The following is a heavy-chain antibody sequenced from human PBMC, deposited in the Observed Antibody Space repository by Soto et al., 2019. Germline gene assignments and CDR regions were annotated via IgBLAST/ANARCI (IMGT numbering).Heavy chain of an antibody. CDR1: GGSFSENY. V-gene: IGHV4-59*03. J-gene: IGHJ4*02. CDR2: IYYSGST. D-gene: IGHD3-16*01. Sequence: QVQLQESGPRLVEPSETLSLTCDVPGGSFSENYWTWIRQYPGKGLEWIGYIYYSGSTNYNPSLKSRVTISVDASRSQFSLKLTSVTAADTALYYCAAGTLGAVWTPLDDWGQGTLVTVSS. CDR3: AAGTLGAVWTPLDD.